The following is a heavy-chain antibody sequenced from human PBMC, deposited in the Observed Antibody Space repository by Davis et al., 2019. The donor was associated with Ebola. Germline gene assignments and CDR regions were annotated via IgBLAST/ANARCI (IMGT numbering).Heavy chain of an antibody. D-gene: IGHD2-8*01. V-gene: IGHV4-39*01. Sequence: MPSETLSLTCTVSGGSISSSSYYWGWIRQPPGKGLESIGSIYYSGSTYYNPSLRSRVTISVDTSKNQFSLKLSSVTAADTAVYYCARLGCPSNGVCYRDWFDPWGQGTLVTVSS. J-gene: IGHJ5*02. CDR2: IYYSGST. CDR3: ARLGCPSNGVCYRDWFDP. CDR1: GGSISSSSYY.